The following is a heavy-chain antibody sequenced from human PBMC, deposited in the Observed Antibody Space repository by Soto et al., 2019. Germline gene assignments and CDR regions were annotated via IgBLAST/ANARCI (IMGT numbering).Heavy chain of an antibody. J-gene: IGHJ3*02. CDR1: GGTFSSYT. D-gene: IGHD6-19*01. V-gene: IGHV1-69*02. CDR2: IIPILGIA. Sequence: QVQLVQSGAEVKKPGSSVKVSCKASGGTFSSYTISWVRQAPGQGLEWMGRIIPILGIANYAQKFQGRVTMTADKSTSKADMELSSLRSEDTAVYYCARGFRIAVARWDDAFDIWGQGTMVTVSS. CDR3: ARGFRIAVARWDDAFDI.